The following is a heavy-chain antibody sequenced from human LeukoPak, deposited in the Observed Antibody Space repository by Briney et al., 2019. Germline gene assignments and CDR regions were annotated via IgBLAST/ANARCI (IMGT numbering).Heavy chain of an antibody. CDR1: GDSITSSSYY. CDR3: ARECYGTCEI. V-gene: IGHV4-39*07. J-gene: IGHJ4*02. Sequence: PSETPSLTCTVSGDSITSSSYYWAWIRQPPGTGLEWIGSVFQSVATYYNPSLQSRVTMSIDPSKNQCSLRLSSVTAADTAVYYCARECYGTCEIWGQGTLVPVSP. CDR2: VFQSVAT. D-gene: IGHD2-2*01.